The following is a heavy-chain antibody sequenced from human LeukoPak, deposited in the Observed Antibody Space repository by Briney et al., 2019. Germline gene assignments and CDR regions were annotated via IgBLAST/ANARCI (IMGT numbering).Heavy chain of an antibody. CDR2: VYHTGTS. D-gene: IGHD5-18*01. V-gene: IGHV4-59*01. Sequence: PSETLSLTCTVSGDSITGYYWTWVRQPPGKGLEWIGYVYHTGTSNYNPSVRSRITMSVDTSKNQYSMNLTSVTAADTAVYYCARALDTWSALDYWGLGTLVSLSS. CDR3: ARALDTWSALDY. J-gene: IGHJ4*02. CDR1: GDSITGYY.